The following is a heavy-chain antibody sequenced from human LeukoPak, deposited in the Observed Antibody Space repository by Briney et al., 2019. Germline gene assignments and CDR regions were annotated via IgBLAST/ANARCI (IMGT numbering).Heavy chain of an antibody. CDR1: GYTFTSYG. CDR3: AREGTRITGTTRLWFDP. D-gene: IGHD1-20*01. Sequence: ASVKVSCKASGYTFTSYGISWVRQAPGQGLEWMGWISAYNGNTNYAQKLQGRVTMTTDTSTGTAYMELRSLRSDDTAVYYRAREGTRITGTTRLWFDPWGQGTLVTVSS. V-gene: IGHV1-18*01. J-gene: IGHJ5*02. CDR2: ISAYNGNT.